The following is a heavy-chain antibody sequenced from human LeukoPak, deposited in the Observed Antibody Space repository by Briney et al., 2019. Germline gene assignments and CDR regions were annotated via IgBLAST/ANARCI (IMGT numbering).Heavy chain of an antibody. CDR2: INPNSGGT. CDR1: GGTFSSYA. Sequence: GASVKVSCKASGGTFSSYAISWVRQAPGQGLEWMGWINPNSGGTNYAQKFQGWVTMTRDTSISTAYMELSRLRSDDTAVYYCARRGILTGYDYWGQGTLVTVSS. V-gene: IGHV1-2*04. D-gene: IGHD3-9*01. CDR3: ARRGILTGYDY. J-gene: IGHJ4*02.